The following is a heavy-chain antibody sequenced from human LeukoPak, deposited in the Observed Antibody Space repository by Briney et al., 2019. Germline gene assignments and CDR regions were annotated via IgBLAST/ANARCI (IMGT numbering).Heavy chain of an antibody. CDR2: IVADGRTT. Sequence: GGSLRLSCAASGFTFSSYWMHWVRQAPGKGLVWVSRIVADGRTTTYAGSVKGRFTISRDNAKNTLYLQMNSLRGEDTGVYYCARGLSGYSSSLGYWGQGTLVIVSS. CDR1: GFTFSSYW. V-gene: IGHV3-74*01. J-gene: IGHJ4*02. CDR3: ARGLSGYSSSLGY. D-gene: IGHD6-6*01.